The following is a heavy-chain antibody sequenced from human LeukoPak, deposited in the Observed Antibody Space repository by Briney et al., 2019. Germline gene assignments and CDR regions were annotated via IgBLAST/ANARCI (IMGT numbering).Heavy chain of an antibody. Sequence: GGSLRLSCAASGFTISNAWMSWVRQAPGKGLEWVANIKQDGSEKYYVDSVKGRFTISRDNAKNSLYLQMNSLRAEDTAVYYCARVGSAFDIWGQGTMVTVSS. V-gene: IGHV3-7*01. CDR1: GFTISNAW. J-gene: IGHJ3*02. CDR3: ARVGSAFDI. CDR2: IKQDGSEK.